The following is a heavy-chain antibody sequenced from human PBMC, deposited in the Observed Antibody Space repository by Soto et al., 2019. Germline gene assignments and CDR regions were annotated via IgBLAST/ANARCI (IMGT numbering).Heavy chain of an antibody. J-gene: IGHJ4*02. V-gene: IGHV4-61*01. CDR2: IYYSGST. CDR1: GGSVSSGSYY. D-gene: IGHD3-3*01. CDR3: ARDLRIFGSTRGVDY. Sequence: SETLSLTCTVSGGSVSSGSYYWSWIRQPPGKGLEWIGYIYYSGSTNYNPSLKSRVTISVDTSKNQFSLKLSSVTAADTAVYYCARDLRIFGSTRGVDYWGQGTLVTVPQ.